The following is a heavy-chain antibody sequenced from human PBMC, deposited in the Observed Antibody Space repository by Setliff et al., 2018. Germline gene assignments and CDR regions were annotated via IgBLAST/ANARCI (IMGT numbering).Heavy chain of an antibody. J-gene: IGHJ3*01. Sequence: ASVKVSCKSSAYIFNSYGISWVRQAPGQGLEWMGWISSYSDITNYAQRFQGRVTMTTDTSTSAAYMELRSLRSDDTAVYYCAISTLSICSGGTCPNAFDVWGQGTMVTVSS. CDR3: AISTLSICSGGTCPNAFDV. D-gene: IGHD2-15*01. V-gene: IGHV1-18*01. CDR2: ISSYSDIT. CDR1: AYIFNSYG.